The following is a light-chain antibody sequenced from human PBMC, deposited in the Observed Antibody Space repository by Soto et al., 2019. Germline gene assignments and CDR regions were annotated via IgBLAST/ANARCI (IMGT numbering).Light chain of an antibody. J-gene: IGKJ1*01. Sequence: DIQMTQSPSTLSASLGDRVTITCRASQSISSWLAWYQQKPGKAPKLPIYKASSLESGVPSRFNGSGSGTEITLTISSLQPDDFATYYCQQYNSYSFGQGTKVDIK. CDR3: QQYNSYS. CDR1: QSISSW. CDR2: KAS. V-gene: IGKV1-5*03.